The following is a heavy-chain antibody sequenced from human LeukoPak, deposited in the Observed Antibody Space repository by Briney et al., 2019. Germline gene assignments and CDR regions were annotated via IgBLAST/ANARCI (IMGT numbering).Heavy chain of an antibody. CDR2: IYSGGST. V-gene: IGHV3-66*01. CDR1: GFTVSSNY. J-gene: IGHJ4*02. D-gene: IGHD6-19*01. CDR3: GRVGVAVAGTVGYFDY. Sequence: GGSLRLSCAASGFTVSSNYVSWVRQAPGKGLECVLVIYSGGSTYYADSVKGRFTISRDNSKNTLYLQMNSLRAEDTAVYYCGRVGVAVAGTVGYFDYWGQGTLVTVSS.